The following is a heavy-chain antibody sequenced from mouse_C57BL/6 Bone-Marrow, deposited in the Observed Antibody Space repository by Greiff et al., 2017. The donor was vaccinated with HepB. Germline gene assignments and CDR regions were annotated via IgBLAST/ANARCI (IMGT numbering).Heavy chain of an antibody. CDR1: GFTFSDYG. CDR3: ARVGMYTTVVYYYAMDY. V-gene: IGHV5-17*01. Sequence: VKLVESGGGLVKPGGSLKLSCAASGFTFSDYGMHWVRQAPEKGLEWVAYISSGSSTIYYADTVKGRFTISRDNAKNTLFLQMTSLRSEDTAMYYCARVGMYTTVVYYYAMDYWGQGTSVTVSS. J-gene: IGHJ4*01. D-gene: IGHD1-1*01. CDR2: ISSGSSTI.